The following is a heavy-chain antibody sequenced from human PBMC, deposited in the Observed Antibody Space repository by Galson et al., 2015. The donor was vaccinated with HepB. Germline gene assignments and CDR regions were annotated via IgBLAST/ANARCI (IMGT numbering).Heavy chain of an antibody. CDR1: GGSISSYY. CDR3: AKNYYDSSGYYPTDAFDI. J-gene: IGHJ3*02. CDR2: IYYSGST. V-gene: IGHV4-59*01. D-gene: IGHD3-22*01. Sequence: SETLSLTCTVSGGSISSYYWSWIRQPPGKGLEWIGYIYYSGSTNYNPSLKSRVTISVDTSKNQFSLKLSSVTAADTAVYYCAKNYYDSSGYYPTDAFDIWGQGTMVTVSS.